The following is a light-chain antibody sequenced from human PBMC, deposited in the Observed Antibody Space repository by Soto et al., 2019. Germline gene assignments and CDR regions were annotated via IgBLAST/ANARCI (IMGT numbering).Light chain of an antibody. V-gene: IGLV2-14*01. CDR2: EVS. Sequence: QSVLTQPASVSGSPGQSITISCTGTSSDVGGYDYVSWYQQHPGKAPKLIIYEVSNRPSGISNRFSGSKSGNTASLTISGVQAEEEADYYCTSYTSSSARVFGTGTKVTVL. CDR1: SSDVGGYDY. J-gene: IGLJ1*01. CDR3: TSYTSSSARV.